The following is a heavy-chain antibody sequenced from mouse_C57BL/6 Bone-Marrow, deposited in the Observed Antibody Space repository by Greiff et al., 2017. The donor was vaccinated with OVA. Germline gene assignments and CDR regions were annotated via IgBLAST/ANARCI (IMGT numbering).Heavy chain of an antibody. D-gene: IGHD1-1*01. J-gene: IGHJ4*01. CDR3: ARRRGLLLRSYYAMDY. CDR1: GYTFTDYY. V-gene: IGHV1-77*01. CDR2: IGPGSGST. Sequence: LQESGAELVKPGASVKISCKASGYTFTDYYINWVKQRPGQGLEWIGKIGPGSGSTYYNEKFKGKATLTADKSSSTAYMQLSSLTSEDSAVYVCARRRGLLLRSYYAMDYWGQGTSVTVSS.